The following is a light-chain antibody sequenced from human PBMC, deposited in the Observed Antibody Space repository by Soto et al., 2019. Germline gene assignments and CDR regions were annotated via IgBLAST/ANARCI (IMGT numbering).Light chain of an antibody. CDR3: QSYDRSLSGWV. CDR1: SSNIGAGYD. CDR2: NSI. J-gene: IGLJ3*02. V-gene: IGLV1-40*01. Sequence: QPVLTQPPSVSGAPGQRVTISCTGSSSNIGAGYDVQWYQQVPGTAPKLLISNSINRPSGVPDRFSGSRSDTSASLAITGIQADDEADYYCQSYDRSLSGWVFCGGTKLTVL.